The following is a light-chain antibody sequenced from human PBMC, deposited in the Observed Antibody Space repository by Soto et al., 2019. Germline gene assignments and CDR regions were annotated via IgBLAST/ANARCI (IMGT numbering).Light chain of an antibody. Sequence: QSVLTQPASVSGSPGQSVTISCSGSSSDVGAYNYVSWYQRHPGKAPKLMIYDVTNRPAGVSNRFSGSKSGNTASLTISGLQAEDEADYFCSSYTRRSTVVFGGGTKVTVL. V-gene: IGLV2-14*01. CDR2: DVT. CDR3: SSYTRRSTVV. J-gene: IGLJ3*02. CDR1: SSDVGAYNY.